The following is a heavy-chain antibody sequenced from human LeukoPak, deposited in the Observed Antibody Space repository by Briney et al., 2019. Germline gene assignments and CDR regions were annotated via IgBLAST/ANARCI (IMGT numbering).Heavy chain of an antibody. D-gene: IGHD2/OR15-2a*01. CDR2: ISWNGGSA. J-gene: IGHJ4*02. CDR3: AKDISVRQVVPYYFDY. V-gene: IGHV3-43*01. CDR1: GFTFDDYS. Sequence: PGRSLRLSCAASGFTFDDYSMHWVRQVPGKGLEWVSVISWNGGSAYYVDSVEGRFTISRDNSKNSLYLQMNSLTTEDTALYYCAKDISVRQVVPYYFDYWGQGTLVTVSS.